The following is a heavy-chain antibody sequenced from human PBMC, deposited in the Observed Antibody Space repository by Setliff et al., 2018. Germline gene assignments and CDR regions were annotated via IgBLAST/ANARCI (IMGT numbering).Heavy chain of an antibody. V-gene: IGHV4-34*01. CDR1: GGSLSDYY. CDR2: IHHSGST. CDR3: ARGPSAEDYVWGTYRLDY. J-gene: IGHJ4*02. Sequence: SETLSLTCAVYGGSLSDYYWSWIRQPPGKGLEWIGEIHHSGSTNYNPSLETRVSISVDTSKNQFSLKVRSVTAADTAVYYCARGPSAEDYVWGTYRLDYWGQGTLVTVSS. D-gene: IGHD3-16*02.